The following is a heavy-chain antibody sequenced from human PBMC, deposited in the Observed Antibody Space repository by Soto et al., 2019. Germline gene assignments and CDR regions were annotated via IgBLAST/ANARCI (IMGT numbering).Heavy chain of an antibody. V-gene: IGHV4-61*01. CDR1: GGSISSGRYY. J-gene: IGHJ4*02. Sequence: TPETLSLTCTVSGGSISSGRYYWSWIRQPPGKGLEWIGYIYYSGSTNYNPSLKSRVTISVDTSKNQFSLKLSSVTAADTAVYYCARGYCSGGSCYFDYWGQGTLVTVSS. D-gene: IGHD2-15*01. CDR3: ARGYCSGGSCYFDY. CDR2: IYYSGST.